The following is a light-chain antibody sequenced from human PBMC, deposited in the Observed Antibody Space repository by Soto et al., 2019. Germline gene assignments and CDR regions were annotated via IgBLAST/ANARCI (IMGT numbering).Light chain of an antibody. CDR3: QSYDSSLSGRGYV. CDR2: VNN. V-gene: IGLV1-40*01. Sequence: QSVLTQPPSVSGAPGQRVTISCTGSSSNIGAGYDVHWYQQLPGTAPKLLIFVNNNRPSGVPDRFSGSKSGTSASLAITGLQAEDEADYYCQSYDSSLSGRGYVFGTGTKVTVL. J-gene: IGLJ1*01. CDR1: SSNIGAGYD.